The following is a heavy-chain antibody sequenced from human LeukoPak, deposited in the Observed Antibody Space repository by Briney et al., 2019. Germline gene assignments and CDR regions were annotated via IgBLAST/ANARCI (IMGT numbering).Heavy chain of an antibody. J-gene: IGHJ4*02. CDR1: GGSFSGYY. V-gene: IGHV4-34*01. CDR3: ARVGFTMIVL. Sequence: SETLSLTCAVYGGSFSGYYWSWIRQPPGKGLEWIGEINHSGSTNYNPSLKSRVTISVDTSKNLFSLKLSSVTAADTAVYYCARVGFTMIVLWGQGTLVTVSS. D-gene: IGHD3-22*01. CDR2: INHSGST.